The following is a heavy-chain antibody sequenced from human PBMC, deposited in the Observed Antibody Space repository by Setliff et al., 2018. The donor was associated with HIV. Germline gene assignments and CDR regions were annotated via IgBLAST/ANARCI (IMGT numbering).Heavy chain of an antibody. J-gene: IGHJ1*01. D-gene: IGHD2-2*01. CDR3: TTKPPAADFQH. CDR2: VKSKRDGGTV. Sequence: GGSLRLSCAASGFTFNKAWMNWVRQAPGKGLEWVGRVKSKRDGGTVDYAAPVKGRFTISIDDSKNTLYLQMNSLKTEDTAIYYCTTKPPAADFQHWGQGTLVTVSS. CDR1: GFTFNKAW. V-gene: IGHV3-15*07.